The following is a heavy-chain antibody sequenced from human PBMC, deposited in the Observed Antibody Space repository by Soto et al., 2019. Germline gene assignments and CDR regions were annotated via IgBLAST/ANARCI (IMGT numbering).Heavy chain of an antibody. CDR1: GGTFSSYA. CDR3: ARNQDSSGLSAFDI. Sequence: ASVKVSCKASGGTFSSYAISWVRQAPGQGLEWMGGIIPIFGTANYAQKFQGRVTITADESTSTAYMELSSVTAADTAVYYCARNQDSSGLSAFDIWGQGTMVTVSS. V-gene: IGHV1-69*13. J-gene: IGHJ3*02. D-gene: IGHD3-22*01. CDR2: IIPIFGTA.